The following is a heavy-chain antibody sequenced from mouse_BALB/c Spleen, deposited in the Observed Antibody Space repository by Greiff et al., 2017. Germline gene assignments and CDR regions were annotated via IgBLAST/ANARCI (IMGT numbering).Heavy chain of an antibody. CDR2: ISYSGST. CDR1: GYSITSDYA. Sequence: ESGPGLVKPSQSLSLTCTVTGYSITSDYAWNWIRQFPGNNLEWMGYISYSGSTSYNPSLKSRISITRDTSKNQFFLQLNSVTTEDTATYYCARGGVYGNYGFAYWGQGTLVTVSA. J-gene: IGHJ3*01. V-gene: IGHV3-2*02. D-gene: IGHD2-1*01. CDR3: ARGGVYGNYGFAY.